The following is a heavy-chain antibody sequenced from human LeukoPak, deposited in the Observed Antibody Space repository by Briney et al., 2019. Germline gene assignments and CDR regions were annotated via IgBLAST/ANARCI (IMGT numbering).Heavy chain of an antibody. J-gene: IGHJ6*03. V-gene: IGHV1-8*01. CDR1: GYTFTSYD. CDR3: ARGYYYYYYMDV. Sequence: ASVKVSCKXSGYTFTSYDINWVRQATGQGLEWMGWMNPNSGNTGYAQKFQGRVTMTRNTSISTAYMELSSLRSEDTAVYYCARGYYYYYYMDVWGKGTTVTVSS. CDR2: MNPNSGNT.